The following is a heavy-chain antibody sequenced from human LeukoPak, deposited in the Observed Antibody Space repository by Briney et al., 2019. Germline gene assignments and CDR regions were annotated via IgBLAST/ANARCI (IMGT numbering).Heavy chain of an antibody. CDR1: GGSFSGYY. J-gene: IGHJ6*02. CDR3: ARVDNYGMDV. Sequence: SETLSLTCAVYGGSFSGYYWSWIRQPPGKGLEWIGEINHSGSTNYNPSLKSRVTISVDTSKNQFSLKLSSVTAADTAVYYCARVDNYGMDVWGQGTMVTVSS. D-gene: IGHD3-22*01. CDR2: INHSGST. V-gene: IGHV4-34*01.